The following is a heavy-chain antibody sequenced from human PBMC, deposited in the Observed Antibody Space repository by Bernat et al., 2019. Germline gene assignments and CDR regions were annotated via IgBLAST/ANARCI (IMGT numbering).Heavy chain of an antibody. J-gene: IGHJ6*03. V-gene: IGHV1-2*06. CDR3: ARMPVRTTVTTDYYYYMDV. CDR1: GYTFTGYY. D-gene: IGHD4-17*01. CDR2: INPNSGGT. Sequence: QVQLVQSGAEVKKPGASVKVSCKASGYTFTGYYMHWVRQAPGQGLEWMGRINPNSGGTNYAQKFQGRVTMTRDTSISTAYMELSRLRSDDTAVYYCARMPVRTTVTTDYYYYMDVWGKGTTVTVSS.